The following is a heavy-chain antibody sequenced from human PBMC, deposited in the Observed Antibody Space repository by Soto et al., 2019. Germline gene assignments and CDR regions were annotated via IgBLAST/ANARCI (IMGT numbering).Heavy chain of an antibody. CDR1: GGTLSSYT. V-gene: IGHV1-69*08. J-gene: IGHJ4*02. D-gene: IGHD2-15*01. CDR3: ARDKGYCSGASCPDFDY. CDR2: IIPNLGIT. Sequence: QVQLVQSGAEVKKPGSSVKVSCKASGGTLSSYTFSWVRQAPGQGLEWMGRIIPNLGITHYAQKFQGRITIIVDKSTSTAYMELSSLRSEDTAVYYCARDKGYCSGASCPDFDYWGQGTLVTVSS.